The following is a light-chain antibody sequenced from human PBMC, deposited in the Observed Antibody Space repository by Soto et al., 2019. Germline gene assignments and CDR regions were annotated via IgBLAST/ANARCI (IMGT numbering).Light chain of an antibody. CDR1: GSNIGAGYD. CDR2: GDS. Sequence: QSVLTQPPSVSGAPGQRVTISCTGSGSNIGAGYDVHWYQHRPGTAPKLLVFGDSHRPSGVPDRFSGSTSGTSASLAITGLQHEDEGDYYCQSYDSTLDARDVFGTGTKLTVL. J-gene: IGLJ1*01. CDR3: QSYDSTLDARDV. V-gene: IGLV1-40*01.